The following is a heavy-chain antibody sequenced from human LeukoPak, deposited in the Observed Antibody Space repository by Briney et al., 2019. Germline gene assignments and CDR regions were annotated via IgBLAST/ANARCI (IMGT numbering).Heavy chain of an antibody. CDR1: GGSISNNNYY. CDR3: ARGTGSSGPTAHMDV. J-gene: IGHJ6*03. D-gene: IGHD6-19*01. V-gene: IGHV4-39*07. CDR2: IYYSGST. Sequence: TASETLSLTCTVSGGSISNNNYYWGWIRQSPGKGLEWIGNIYYSGSTYYNPSLKRRVTISVDTFKNQFSLKLRSVTAADTAVYYCARGTGSSGPTAHMDVWGKGTTVTVSS.